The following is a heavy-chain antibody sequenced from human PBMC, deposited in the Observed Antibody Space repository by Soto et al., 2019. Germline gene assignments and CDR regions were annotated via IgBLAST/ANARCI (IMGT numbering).Heavy chain of an antibody. J-gene: IGHJ5*02. V-gene: IGHV4-31*03. CDR3: ARRYCSGGSCYSFDP. D-gene: IGHD2-15*01. CDR2: IYYSGST. Sequence: QVQLQESGPGLVKPSQTLSLTCTVSGGSISSGGYYWSWIRQHPGKGLEWIGYIYYSGSTYYNPSRQTRVTMSVDTSKDQFSLKLSSVTAADTSVYYCARRYCSGGSCYSFDPWGQGTLVTVSS. CDR1: GGSISSGGYY.